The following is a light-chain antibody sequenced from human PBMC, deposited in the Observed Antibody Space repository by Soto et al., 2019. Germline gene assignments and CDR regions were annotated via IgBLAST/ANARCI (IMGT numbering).Light chain of an antibody. V-gene: IGLV1-40*01. Sequence: QSVLTQPPSVSGAPGQRVTISCSGTSSNIGAGYDVHWYHQLPGTAPKLLIYGNNNRPSGVPDRFSGSRSGTSASLAITGLQPEDEADYYCPSFDTSLRGSVFGGGTKVTVL. CDR2: GNN. CDR3: PSFDTSLRGSV. CDR1: SSNIGAGYD. J-gene: IGLJ3*02.